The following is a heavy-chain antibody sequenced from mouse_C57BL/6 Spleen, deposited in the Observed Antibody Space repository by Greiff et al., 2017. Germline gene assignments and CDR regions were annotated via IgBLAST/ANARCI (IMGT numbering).Heavy chain of an antibody. CDR2: ISSGGDYI. V-gene: IGHV5-9-1*02. D-gene: IGHD2-3*01. J-gene: IGHJ4*01. CDR3: TPLYDPYYAMDY. CDR1: GFTFSSYA. Sequence: DVKLVESGEGLVKPGGSLKLSCAASGFTFSSYAMSWVRQTPEKRLEWVAYISSGGDYIYYADTVKGRFTISRDNARNTQYLQMSSLKSEDTAMYYCTPLYDPYYAMDYWGQGTSVTVSS.